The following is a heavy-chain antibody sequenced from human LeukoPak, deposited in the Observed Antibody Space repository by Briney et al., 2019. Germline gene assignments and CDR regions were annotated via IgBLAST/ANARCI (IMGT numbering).Heavy chain of an antibody. V-gene: IGHV3-9*01. CDR1: GFTFDDYA. CDR2: ISWNSGSI. J-gene: IGHJ4*02. CDR3: AKANDSSGYSDYFDY. D-gene: IGHD3-22*01. Sequence: PGGSLRLSCAASGFTFDDYAMHWVRQAPGKGLEWVSGISWNSGSIGYADSVKGRFTISRDNAKNSLYLQMNSLRAEDTALYYCAKANDSSGYSDYFDYWGQGTLVTVSS.